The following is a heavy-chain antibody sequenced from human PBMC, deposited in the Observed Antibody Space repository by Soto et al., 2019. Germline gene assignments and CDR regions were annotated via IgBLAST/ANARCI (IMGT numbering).Heavy chain of an antibody. CDR3: TRRPGS. D-gene: IGHD7-27*01. J-gene: IGHJ5*02. Sequence: EVQLVESGGGLVQPGESLRLSCAASGFTVSNNYMSWVRQAPGQGLEWVSFIYSGGNTYYADSVKGRFTISRDKSKNTLYLQMNNLRVEDTAVYYCTRRPGSWGQGTLVTVSS. CDR2: IYSGGNT. CDR1: GFTVSNNY. V-gene: IGHV3-66*01.